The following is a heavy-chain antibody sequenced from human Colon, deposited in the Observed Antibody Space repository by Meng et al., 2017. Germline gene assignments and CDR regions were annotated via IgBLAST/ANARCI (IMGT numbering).Heavy chain of an antibody. CDR1: GFTFSSYW. J-gene: IGHJ4*02. CDR2: INEDGIVT. V-gene: IGHV3-74*01. CDR3: ARINYAEDS. D-gene: IGHD4-17*01. Sequence: EGWVGEAGGSLVTPGGSLDPSCAASGFTFSSYWMHWVRQVPGKGLVWVSRINEDGIVTNYADSVKGRFTVSRDNAKNTLYLQMNSLRVEDTAVYYCARINYAEDSWGQGTLVTVSS.